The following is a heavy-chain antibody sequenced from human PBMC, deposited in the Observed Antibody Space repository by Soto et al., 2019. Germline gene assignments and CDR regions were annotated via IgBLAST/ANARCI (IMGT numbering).Heavy chain of an antibody. CDR3: ATEPTY. J-gene: IGHJ4*02. CDR2: ISYDGSNK. CDR1: GFTFRSYA. D-gene: IGHD4-17*01. V-gene: IGHV3-30-3*01. Sequence: GSLRLSCAASGFTFRSYAMHWVRQAPGKGLEWVAVISYDGSNKYYADSVKGRFTISRDNSKNTLYLQMNSLRAEDTAVYYCATEPTYWGQGTLVTVSS.